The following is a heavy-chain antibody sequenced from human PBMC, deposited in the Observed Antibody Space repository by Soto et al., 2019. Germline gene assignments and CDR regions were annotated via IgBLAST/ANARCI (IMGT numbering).Heavy chain of an antibody. CDR2: IYYSGST. D-gene: IGHD2-21*01. CDR1: GGSISSYY. V-gene: IGHV4-59*08. J-gene: IGHJ4*02. Sequence: PSETLSLTCTVSGGSISSYYWSWIRQPPGKGLEWIGYIYYSGSTNYNPSLKSRVTISVDTSKNQFSLKLSSVTAADTAVYYCARQDYPIPYWGQGTLVTVSS. CDR3: ARQDYPIPY.